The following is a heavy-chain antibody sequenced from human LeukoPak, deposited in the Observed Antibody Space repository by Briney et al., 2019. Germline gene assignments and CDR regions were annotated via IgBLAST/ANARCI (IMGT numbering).Heavy chain of an antibody. J-gene: IGHJ4*02. D-gene: IGHD3-16*02. CDR2: ISAYNGNT. CDR3: ARVMGGSYLDY. CDR1: GYSFTSFP. Sequence: GASVKVSCKDSGYSFTSFPIIWVRQAPGQGLEWMGWISAYNGNTNYAQKLQGGVTMTTDTSTSTAFMELRSLTSDDTAVYYCARVMGGSYLDYWGQGTLVIVSS. V-gene: IGHV1-18*01.